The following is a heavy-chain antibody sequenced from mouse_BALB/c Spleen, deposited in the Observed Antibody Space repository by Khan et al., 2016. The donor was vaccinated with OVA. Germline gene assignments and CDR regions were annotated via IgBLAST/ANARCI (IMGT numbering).Heavy chain of an antibody. V-gene: IGHV14-3*02. J-gene: IGHJ2*01. Sequence: VQLQQAGAELVKPAASLKLSCTASGYNIKDIYIHWVKQRPEKGLERIRRTDPANGNTKYDPKFQGKATITADTSSNTAYMQLSSLTSENTAVYCCRISSIHAWGQGTTLTVSS. CDR1: GYNIKDIY. CDR2: TDPANGNT. CDR3: RISSIHA.